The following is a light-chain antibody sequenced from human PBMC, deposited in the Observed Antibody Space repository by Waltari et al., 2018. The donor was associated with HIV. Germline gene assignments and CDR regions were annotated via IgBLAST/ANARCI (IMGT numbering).Light chain of an antibody. Sequence: QSALTQPASVSGSPGQSITISCPGTSSYVGGYNYVSWYQQHPGKAPKVMIYEVTNRPSGVSNRFSGSKSGNTASLTISGLQAEDEADYYCSSYTSSNTVVFGGGTKLTVL. V-gene: IGLV2-14*01. CDR2: EVT. CDR1: SSYVGGYNY. J-gene: IGLJ2*01. CDR3: SSYTSSNTVV.